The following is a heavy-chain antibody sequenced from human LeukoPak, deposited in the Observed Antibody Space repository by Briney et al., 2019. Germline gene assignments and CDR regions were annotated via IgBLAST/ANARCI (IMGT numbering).Heavy chain of an antibody. CDR2: ISGGAGST. Sequence: SGGSLRLSCAASGFTFSSYSISWVRQAPGKGLEWVSLISGGAGSTYYAASVKGRFTISRDNSKNTLYLQMNGLRAEDTAVYYCAKEPRHCGGDCFSLLDCWGQGTLVTVSS. CDR1: GFTFSSYS. D-gene: IGHD2-21*02. J-gene: IGHJ4*02. V-gene: IGHV3-23*01. CDR3: AKEPRHCGGDCFSLLDC.